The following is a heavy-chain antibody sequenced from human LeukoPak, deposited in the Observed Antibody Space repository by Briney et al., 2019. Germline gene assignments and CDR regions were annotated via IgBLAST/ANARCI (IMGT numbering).Heavy chain of an antibody. CDR3: ARLGSIAAAGTPDY. CDR2: ISGTSSYT. J-gene: IGHJ4*02. CDR1: GFTFSSYS. Sequence: GGSLRLSCAASGFTFSSYSMSWIRQAPGKGLEWVSYISGTSSYTTYADSVKGRFTISRDNAKNSLYLQMNSLRGEDTAVYYCARLGSIAAAGTPDYWGQGTLVTVSS. V-gene: IGHV3-21*01. D-gene: IGHD6-13*01.